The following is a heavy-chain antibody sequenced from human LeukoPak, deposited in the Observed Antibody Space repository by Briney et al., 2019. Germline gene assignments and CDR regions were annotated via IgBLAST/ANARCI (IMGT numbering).Heavy chain of an antibody. CDR1: GYTLTELS. J-gene: IGHJ4*02. Sequence: ASVKVSXKVSGYTLTELSMHWVRQAPGKGLEWMGGFDPEDGETIYAQKVQGRVTMTEDTSTDTAYMELSSLRSEDTAVYYCATDSYQRGGGYYRYWGQGTLVTVSS. D-gene: IGHD3-3*01. V-gene: IGHV1-24*01. CDR3: ATDSYQRGGGYYRY. CDR2: FDPEDGET.